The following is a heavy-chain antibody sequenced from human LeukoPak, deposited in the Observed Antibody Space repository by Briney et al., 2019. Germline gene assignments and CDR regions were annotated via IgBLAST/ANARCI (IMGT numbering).Heavy chain of an antibody. CDR1: GGSISSYC. V-gene: IGHV4-59*01. CDR3: ARSPGEILTGYYQYFDY. Sequence: PSETLSLTCTVSGGSISSYCWSWIRQPPGKGLEWIGYIYYSGSTNYNPSLKSRVTISVDTFKNQFSLKLSSVTAADTAVYYCARSPGEILTGYYQYFDYWGQGTLVTVSS. J-gene: IGHJ4*02. D-gene: IGHD3-9*01. CDR2: IYYSGST.